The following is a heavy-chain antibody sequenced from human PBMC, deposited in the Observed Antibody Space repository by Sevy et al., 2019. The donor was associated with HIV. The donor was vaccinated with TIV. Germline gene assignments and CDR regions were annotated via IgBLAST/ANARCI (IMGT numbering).Heavy chain of an antibody. D-gene: IGHD6-6*01. J-gene: IGHJ5*01. CDR3: ARDAARVIVPTAGFDS. Sequence: LSLTCAASGFTFSSYAMHWVRQAPGKGLEWVALISYDGSNKYYADSVKGRFTISRDNSKNTLYLQMNSLRVEDTAIYYCARDAARVIVPTAGFDSWGQGTLVTVSS. CDR1: GFTFSSYA. CDR2: ISYDGSNK. V-gene: IGHV3-30-3*01.